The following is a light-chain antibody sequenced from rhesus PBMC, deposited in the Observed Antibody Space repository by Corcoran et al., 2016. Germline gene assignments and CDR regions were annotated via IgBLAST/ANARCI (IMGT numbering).Light chain of an antibody. CDR1: QSLLHSGGKTY. CDR2: EVS. J-gene: IGKJ3*01. V-gene: IGKV2-104*02. Sequence: DIVMTQTPLSLPVTPGEPASISCRSSQSLLHSGGKTYLYWYLQKPGQSPQLLIREVSNRASGVPDRFSGSGSGTDFTLKISWVEAEDVGVYYCMQGIQLPFTFGPGTKLDIK. CDR3: MQGIQLPFT.